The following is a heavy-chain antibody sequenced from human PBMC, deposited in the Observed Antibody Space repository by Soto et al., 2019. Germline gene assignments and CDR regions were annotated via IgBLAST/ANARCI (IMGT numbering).Heavy chain of an antibody. CDR2: ISANNGNT. CDR3: ARDRGSFAPDY. V-gene: IGHV1-18*01. J-gene: IGHJ4*02. Sequence: QDQLVQSGAEVKKPGASVKVSCKASGYTFTSYGISWVRQAPGQGLEWMGWISANNGNTNYAHKLQGRVTMTTDTSTITAYTEMGRLRSDDTAVYYCARDRGSFAPDYWGQGTLVTVSS. D-gene: IGHD1-26*01. CDR1: GYTFTSYG.